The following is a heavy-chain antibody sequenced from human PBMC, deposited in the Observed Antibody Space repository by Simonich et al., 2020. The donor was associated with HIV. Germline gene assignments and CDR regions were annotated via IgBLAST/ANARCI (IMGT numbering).Heavy chain of an antibody. CDR1: GDTFMDYH. CDR2: INPNSGGT. J-gene: IGHJ4*02. D-gene: IGHD1-1*01. V-gene: IGHV1-2*02. Sequence: QVQQVQSGAEVKKHGATMKVSCKASGDTFMDYHVHWVRQAPGQGLEWMGWINPNSGGTNYAQKFQGRVTMTRDTSISTAYMELSSLGSDDTAMYYCVRERNAATYPFDYWGQGTLVTVSS. CDR3: VRERNAATYPFDY.